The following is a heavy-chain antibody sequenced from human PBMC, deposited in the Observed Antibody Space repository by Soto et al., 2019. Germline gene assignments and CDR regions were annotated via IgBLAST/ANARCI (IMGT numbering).Heavy chain of an antibody. CDR2: ISYDGSNN. Sequence: QVQLVESGGGVVQPGRSLRLSCAASGFTFSSYGMHWVRQAPGKGLEWVAVISYDGSNNYYADSVKGRFTISRDNSKNALDLQTNSMTAADTAVYNAALEGKAAADALFDYWGQGTLVTVSS. D-gene: IGHD6-25*01. V-gene: IGHV3-30*03. J-gene: IGHJ4*02. CDR1: GFTFSSYG. CDR3: ALEGKAAADALFDY.